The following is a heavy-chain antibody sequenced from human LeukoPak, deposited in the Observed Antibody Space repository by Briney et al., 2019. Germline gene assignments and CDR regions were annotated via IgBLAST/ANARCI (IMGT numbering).Heavy chain of an antibody. CDR2: VSDNGGVT. J-gene: IGHJ4*02. Sequence: PGGSLRLSCAASGLTFSNYAMHWVRQAPGKGLDYVSGVSDNGGVTYYADSVKGRFIISRDNSNNTLYLQMSSLRAEDTAVYYCVKDWRFYYASGTYFDDWGQGTLVTVSS. V-gene: IGHV3-64D*06. CDR3: VKDWRFYYASGTYFDD. CDR1: GLTFSNYA. D-gene: IGHD3-10*01.